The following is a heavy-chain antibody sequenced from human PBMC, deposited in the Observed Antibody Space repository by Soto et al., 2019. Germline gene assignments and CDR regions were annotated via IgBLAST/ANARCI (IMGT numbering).Heavy chain of an antibody. V-gene: IGHV3-23*01. J-gene: IGHJ6*02. CDR1: GFTFSSYA. CDR3: AKDGYYGSGSYYNTPGGMDV. CDR2: ISGSGGST. Sequence: GGSLRLSCAASGFTFSSYAMSLVRQAPGKGLEWVSAISGSGGSTYYTDSVKGRFTISRDNSKNTLYLQMNSLRAEDTAVYYCAKDGYYGSGSYYNTPGGMDVWGQGTTVTVSS. D-gene: IGHD3-10*01.